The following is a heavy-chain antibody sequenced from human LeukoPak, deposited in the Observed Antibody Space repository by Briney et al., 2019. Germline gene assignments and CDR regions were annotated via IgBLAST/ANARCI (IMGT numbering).Heavy chain of an antibody. Sequence: SVKVSCKASGGTFSSYAISWVRQAPGQGLEWMGGIIPIFGTANYAQKFQGRVTITTDESTSTAYMELSSLRSEDTAVYYCARFVPQLPYYFDYWGQGTLVTVSS. V-gene: IGHV1-69*05. CDR1: GGTFSSYA. CDR3: ARFVPQLPYYFDY. J-gene: IGHJ4*02. D-gene: IGHD2-2*01. CDR2: IIPIFGTA.